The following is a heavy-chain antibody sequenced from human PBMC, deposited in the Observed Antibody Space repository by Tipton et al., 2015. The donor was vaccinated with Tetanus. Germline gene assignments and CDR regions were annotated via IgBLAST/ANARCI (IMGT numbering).Heavy chain of an antibody. D-gene: IGHD5-24*01. V-gene: IGHV4-59*12. CDR1: GGSISSYY. Sequence: TLSLTCTVSGGSISSYYWSWIRQPPGKGLEWIGYIYYSGSTYYNPSLKSRVTISVDTSKNQFSLKLSSVTAADTAVYYCAREGRDGYNSVDYWGQGTLVTVSS. CDR2: IYYSGST. J-gene: IGHJ4*02. CDR3: AREGRDGYNSVDY.